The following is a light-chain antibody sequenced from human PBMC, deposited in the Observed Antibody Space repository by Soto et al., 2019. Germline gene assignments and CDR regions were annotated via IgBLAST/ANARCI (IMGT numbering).Light chain of an antibody. CDR2: AAS. J-gene: IGKJ1*01. Sequence: VVLTXSPGTLSLXXXXXXXLSCRASQNINSTFLAWYRQKPGQAPRLLIYAASNRATGIPDRFSCSGSGTVLTPTISRLEPDDFAGDYCQVGAFGQGTKVE. V-gene: IGKV3-20*01. CDR1: QNINSTF. CDR3: QVGA.